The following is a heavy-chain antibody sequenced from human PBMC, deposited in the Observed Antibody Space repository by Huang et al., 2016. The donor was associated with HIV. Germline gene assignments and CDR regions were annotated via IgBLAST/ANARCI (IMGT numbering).Heavy chain of an antibody. J-gene: IGHJ4*02. D-gene: IGHD6-13*01. V-gene: IGHV3-49*03. Sequence: EVQLVESGGGLVQPGRSLRLSCTASGFTFGDYAMSWFRQAPGKWRDWVGFSRSKASGGTTEYAASVKGRFTIARDDSKSIAYLQMNSLKTEDTAVYYCTRGKGALDYWGQGTLVTVSS. CDR3: TRGKGALDY. CDR1: GFTFGDYA. CDR2: SRSKASGGTT.